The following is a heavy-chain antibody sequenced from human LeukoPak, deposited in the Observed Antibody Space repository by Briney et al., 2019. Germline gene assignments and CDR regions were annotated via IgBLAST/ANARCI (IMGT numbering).Heavy chain of an antibody. CDR2: INPNSGGT. CDR1: GYTFTGYY. V-gene: IGHV1-2*02. J-gene: IGHJ4*02. Sequence: GASVKVSCKASGYTFTGYYMHWVRQAPGQGLEWMGWINPNSGGTNYAQKFQGRVTMTRDTSISTAYMELSGLRSDDTAVYYCARVAYYDSSGLFDYWGQGTLVTVSS. CDR3: ARVAYYDSSGLFDY. D-gene: IGHD3-22*01.